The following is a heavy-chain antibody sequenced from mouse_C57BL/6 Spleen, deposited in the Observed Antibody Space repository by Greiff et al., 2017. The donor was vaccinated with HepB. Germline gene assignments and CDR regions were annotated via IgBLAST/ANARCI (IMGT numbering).Heavy chain of an antibody. J-gene: IGHJ1*03. CDR3: AIERANWDLHWYFDV. V-gene: IGHV3-6*01. CDR1: GYSITSGSY. Sequence: VQLQESGPGLVKPSQSLSLTCSVTGYSITSGSYWNWIRQCPGNKLEWMCYISYDGSNNYNPSLKNRISITRDTSKNQFFLKLNSVTTEDTATYYCAIERANWDLHWYFDVWGTGTTVTVSS. CDR2: ISYDGSN. D-gene: IGHD4-1*01.